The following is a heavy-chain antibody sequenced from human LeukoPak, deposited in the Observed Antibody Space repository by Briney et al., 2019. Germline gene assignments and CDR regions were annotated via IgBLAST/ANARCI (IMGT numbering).Heavy chain of an antibody. V-gene: IGHV4-61*10. CDR1: GGSISSGSYY. J-gene: IGHJ3*02. CDR3: ARASRPDAFDI. CDR2: IYYSGST. Sequence: SQTLSLTCTVSGGSISSGSYYWSWIRQPAGKGLEWIGYIYYSGSTNYNPSLKSRVTISVDTSKNQFSLKLSSVTAADTAVYYCARASRPDAFDIWGQGTMVTVSS.